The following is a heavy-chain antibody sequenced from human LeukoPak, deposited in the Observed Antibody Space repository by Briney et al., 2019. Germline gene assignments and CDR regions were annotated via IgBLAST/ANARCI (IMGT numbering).Heavy chain of an antibody. J-gene: IGHJ4*02. D-gene: IGHD3-9*01. CDR1: GFTFSSYA. Sequence: GGSLRLSCAASGFTFSSYAMSWVRQAPGKGLEWVSSISSSSSYIYYADSVKGRFTISRENSKNTLWLQMNSLRAEDTAVYYCARLHYDVLTGPFDYWGQGTLVTVSS. CDR3: ARLHYDVLTGPFDY. CDR2: ISSSSSYI. V-gene: IGHV3-21*01.